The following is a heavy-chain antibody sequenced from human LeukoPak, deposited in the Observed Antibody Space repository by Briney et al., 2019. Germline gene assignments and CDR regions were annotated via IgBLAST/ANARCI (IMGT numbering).Heavy chain of an antibody. CDR2: INHSGST. CDR1: GGSFSGYY. Sequence: SETLSLTCAVYGGSFSGYYWSWIRQPPGKGLEWIGEINHSGSTNYNPSLKSRVTISVDTSKNQFSLKLSSVTAADTAVYYCARRLGTGKNYYYYMDVWGKGTTVTISS. CDR3: ARRLGTGKNYYYYMDV. D-gene: IGHD1-1*01. J-gene: IGHJ6*03. V-gene: IGHV4-34*01.